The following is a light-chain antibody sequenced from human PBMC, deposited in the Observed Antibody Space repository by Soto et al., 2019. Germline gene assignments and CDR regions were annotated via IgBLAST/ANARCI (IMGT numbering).Light chain of an antibody. V-gene: IGKV3-20*01. CDR1: QSVSSNS. CDR3: QQYGSSSWT. J-gene: IGKJ1*01. CDR2: GAS. Sequence: EIVLTQSPGTLSLSPGERATLSCRASQSVSSNSLAWYQQKPGQAPRLLIYGASSRATGIPDRFSGSGSGKDFTLTISRLEPEDFALYYCQQYGSSSWTFGQGTKVEIK.